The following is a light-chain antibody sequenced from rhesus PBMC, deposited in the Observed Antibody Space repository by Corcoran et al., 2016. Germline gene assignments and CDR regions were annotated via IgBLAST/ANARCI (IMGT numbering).Light chain of an antibody. CDR3: QQGNSNPWT. V-gene: IGKV1-32*02. CDR1: QGISSS. Sequence: DIQMSQSPSSLSASVGDRVTITCRASQGISSSLTWYQQKPGKAPKLLIYYANSLASGVPSRFSGSGSGTDFTLTISSLQPEDFATYYCQQGNSNPWTFGQGTKVEIK. J-gene: IGKJ1*01. CDR2: YAN.